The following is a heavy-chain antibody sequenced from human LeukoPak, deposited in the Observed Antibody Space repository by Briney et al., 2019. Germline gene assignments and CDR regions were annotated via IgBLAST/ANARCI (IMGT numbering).Heavy chain of an antibody. D-gene: IGHD3-9*01. CDR1: GFTFSSYA. CDR2: ISSSGSTI. J-gene: IGHJ4*02. V-gene: IGHV3-48*03. CDR3: ARDRLYFDWLLKFDY. Sequence: GGSLRLSCAASGFTFSSYAMSWVRQAPGKGLEWVSYISSSGSTIYYADSVKGRFTISRDNAKNSLYLQMNSLRAEDTAVYYCARDRLYFDWLLKFDYWAREPWSPSPQ.